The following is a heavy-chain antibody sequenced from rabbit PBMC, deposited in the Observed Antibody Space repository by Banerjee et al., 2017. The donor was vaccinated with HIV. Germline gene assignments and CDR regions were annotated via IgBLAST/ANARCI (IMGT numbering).Heavy chain of an antibody. V-gene: IGHV1S43*01. CDR1: GFDFSSSY. Sequence: QEQLKESGGGLVQPGGSLKLSCKASGFDFSSSYMCWVRQAPGKWLELIACIYTDSDGTWYASWVNGRFTISRSISLNTVDLKMTSLTAADTATYFCARGDTGNRHSPFNLWGPGTLVTVS. D-gene: IGHD7-1*01. J-gene: IGHJ4*01. CDR2: IYTDSDGT. CDR3: ARGDTGNRHSPFNL.